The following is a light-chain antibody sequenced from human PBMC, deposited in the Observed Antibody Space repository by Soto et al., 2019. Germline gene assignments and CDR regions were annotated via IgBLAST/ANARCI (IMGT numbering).Light chain of an antibody. V-gene: IGKV2-28*01. Sequence: DIVMTQSPLSLSVTPGEPASISCRSSQSLLHSNGYTYLDWYLQKPGQSPQLLIYFVSNRASGVPDRFSGSGSATAFTLKISRVEPEDVGVYYCMQALQTRTFGQGTKVDIK. J-gene: IGKJ1*01. CDR1: QSLLHSNGYTY. CDR2: FVS. CDR3: MQALQTRT.